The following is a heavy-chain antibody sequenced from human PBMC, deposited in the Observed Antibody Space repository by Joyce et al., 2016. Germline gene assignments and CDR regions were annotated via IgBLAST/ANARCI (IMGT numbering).Heavy chain of an antibody. CDR2: IKDDVGEQ. Sequence: VQVVESGGGLVQPGGSLRPSCGVSGFNFGSYWRSWVRQAPGKGLEWVANIKDDVGEQYYVDSVKGRFTIARENAKSTMYLQMNSLRVEDTAVYFCAKVPRGSRTNWSDWGQGTLVTVSA. D-gene: IGHD2-2*01. J-gene: IGHJ4*02. CDR1: GFNFGSYW. CDR3: AKVPRGSRTNWSD. V-gene: IGHV3-7*01.